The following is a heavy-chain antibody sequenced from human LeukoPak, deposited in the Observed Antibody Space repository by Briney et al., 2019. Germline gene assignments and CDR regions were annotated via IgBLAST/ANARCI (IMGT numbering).Heavy chain of an antibody. CDR3: ARQGYYYGSGSYYKGLSQLDY. Sequence: SETLSLTCAVYGGSFSGYYWSWIRQPPGKGLEWIGEINHSGSTNYNPSLKSRVTISVDTSKNQFSLKLSSVTAADTAVYYCARQGYYYGSGSYYKGLSQLDYWGQGTLVTVSS. CDR1: GGSFSGYY. V-gene: IGHV4-34*01. D-gene: IGHD3-10*01. CDR2: INHSGST. J-gene: IGHJ4*02.